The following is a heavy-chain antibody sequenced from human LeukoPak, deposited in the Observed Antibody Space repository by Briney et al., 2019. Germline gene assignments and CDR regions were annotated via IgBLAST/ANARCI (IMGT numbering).Heavy chain of an antibody. CDR2: ISWNSANR. J-gene: IGHJ3*01. V-gene: IGHV3-9*01. CDR1: GFTFDDYV. D-gene: IGHD1-14*01. CDR3: AKARTVFTDAFDV. Sequence: GGSLRLSCAASGFTFDDYVMHWVRQAPGKGLEWVSGISWNSANRDYADSVRGRFTISRDNAKNSLYLQMSSLTPDDTAFYYCAKARTVFTDAFDVWGQGPMVTVSS.